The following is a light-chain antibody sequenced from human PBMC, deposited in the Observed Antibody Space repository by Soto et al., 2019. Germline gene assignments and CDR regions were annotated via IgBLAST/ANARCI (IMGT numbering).Light chain of an antibody. CDR3: ASYTSSSTLDV. V-gene: IGLV2-14*01. Sequence: QSALTQPASLSGSPGQSITISCTGTSSDVGGFNYVPWYQQHPGKAPKLMIYDVSNRPSGVSDRFSGSKSGNTASLTISGLQAEDEADYYCASYTSSSTLDVFGTGTKLTVL. J-gene: IGLJ1*01. CDR1: SSDVGGFNY. CDR2: DVS.